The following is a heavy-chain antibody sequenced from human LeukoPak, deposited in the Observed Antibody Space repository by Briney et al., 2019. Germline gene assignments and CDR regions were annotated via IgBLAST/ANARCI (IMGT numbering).Heavy chain of an antibody. V-gene: IGHV1-58*02. CDR1: GFTFTSSA. CDR2: IVVGSGNT. D-gene: IGHD3-10*01. Sequence: SVKVSYKASGFTFTSSAMQWVRQARGQRLEWIGWIVVGSGNTNYAQKFQEGVTITRDMSTSTAYMELRSLRSDDTAVYYCARDGNESGSGTFYSIGMDVWGHGTTVIVSS. CDR3: ARDGNESGSGTFYSIGMDV. J-gene: IGHJ6*02.